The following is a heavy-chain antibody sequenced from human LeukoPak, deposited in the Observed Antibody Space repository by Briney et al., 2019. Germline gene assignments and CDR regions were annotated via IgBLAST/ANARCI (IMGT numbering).Heavy chain of an antibody. J-gene: IGHJ4*02. CDR2: FSSSSSYI. CDR3: ARDSYYGSGSSFDY. Sequence: PGGSLRLSCAASGFTFSDYYMSWIRQAPGKGLEWVSSFSSSSSYIYYADSVKGRFTISRDNAKNSLYLQMNSLRAEDTAVYYCARDSYYGSGSSFDYWGQGTLVTVSS. V-gene: IGHV3-11*06. CDR1: GFTFSDYY. D-gene: IGHD3-10*01.